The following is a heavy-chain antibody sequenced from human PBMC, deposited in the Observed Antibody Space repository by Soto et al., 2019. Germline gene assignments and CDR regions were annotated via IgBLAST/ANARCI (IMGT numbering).Heavy chain of an antibody. CDR3: ARRYCNNRTSCPVGYGLDL. D-gene: IGHD2-15*01. J-gene: IGHJ6*02. Sequence: GESLNISCQGTGYNVGKYWIGWVRQLPGKGLDWMGLIYPDDADTKYGPSFEGQVTISADNSAAYLQWSSLKASDTGIYYCARRYCNNRTSCPVGYGLDLWGRGTTVTVSS. CDR1: GYNVGKYW. V-gene: IGHV5-51*01. CDR2: IYPDDADT.